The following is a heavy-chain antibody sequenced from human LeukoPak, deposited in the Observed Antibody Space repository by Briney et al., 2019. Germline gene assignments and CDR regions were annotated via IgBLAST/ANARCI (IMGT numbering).Heavy chain of an antibody. D-gene: IGHD1-1*01. V-gene: IGHV1-18*01. CDR1: GYTFTSYG. J-gene: IGHJ3*02. Sequence: ASVKVSCKASGYTFTSYGISWVRQAPGQGLEWMGWISAYNGNTNYAQKLQGRVTMTTDTSTSTAYMELRSLRSEDTAVYYCATDLKLERRLDAFDIWGQGTMVTVSS. CDR2: ISAYNGNT. CDR3: ATDLKLERRLDAFDI.